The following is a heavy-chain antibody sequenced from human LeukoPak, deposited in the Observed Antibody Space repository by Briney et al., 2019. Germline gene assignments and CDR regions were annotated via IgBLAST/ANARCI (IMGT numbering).Heavy chain of an antibody. J-gene: IGHJ4*02. CDR3: ARGDQVPWNDGDGVLY. D-gene: IGHD1-1*01. CDR2: INSSGGST. Sequence: ASVKVSCKASGYTFTNYYMHWVRQAPGHGLEWMGIINSSGGSTSYAQKFQGRVTTTRDTPTSTVYMELTSLTSEDTAVYYCARGDQVPWNDGDGVLYWGQGTLVTVSS. V-gene: IGHV1-46*01. CDR1: GYTFTNYY.